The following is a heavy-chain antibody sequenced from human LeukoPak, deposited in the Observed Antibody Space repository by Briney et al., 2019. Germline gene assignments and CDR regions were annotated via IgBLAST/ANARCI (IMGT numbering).Heavy chain of an antibody. CDR3: ARDLGGYHYGSGNYPQ. V-gene: IGHV1-2*02. J-gene: IGHJ4*02. Sequence: ASVKVSCKASGYTFTGYYMHWVRQAPGQGLEWMGFINPNSGGTNYAQKFQGRVTMTRDTSISTAYMELSSLTSDDTAVYYCARDLGGYHYGSGNYPQWGQGTLITVSS. CDR2: INPNSGGT. D-gene: IGHD3-10*01. CDR1: GYTFTGYY.